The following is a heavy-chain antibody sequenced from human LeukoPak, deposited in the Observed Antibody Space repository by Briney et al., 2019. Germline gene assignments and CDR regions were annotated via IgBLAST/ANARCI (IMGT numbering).Heavy chain of an antibody. CDR2: IYTSGST. J-gene: IGHJ6*03. Sequence: SETLSLTCTVSGGSISSGSYYWGWIRQPAGKGLEWIGRIYTSGSTNYNPSLKSRVTISVDTSKNQFSLKLSSVTAADTAVYYCATAATIVVVPNYYYMDVCGKGTTVTVSS. D-gene: IGHD2-2*01. CDR1: GGSISSGSYY. V-gene: IGHV4-61*02. CDR3: ATAATIVVVPNYYYMDV.